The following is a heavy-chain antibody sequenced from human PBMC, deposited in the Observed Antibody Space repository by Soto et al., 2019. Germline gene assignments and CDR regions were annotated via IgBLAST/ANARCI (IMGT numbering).Heavy chain of an antibody. CDR3: AREAHFYGRSDVYDM. CDR2: ITNGGTTI. Sequence: PGGSMRRPRAAFGFTFGSYSVNRVRQDTGKGLEWISYITNGGTTIYYADSVKGRFTSSRDNAKNSVYLQMNSLRAEDTAVYYCAREAHFYGRSDVYDMWGHGTMVTVSS. V-gene: IGHV3-48*04. J-gene: IGHJ3*02. D-gene: IGHD3-10*02. CDR1: GFTFGSYS.